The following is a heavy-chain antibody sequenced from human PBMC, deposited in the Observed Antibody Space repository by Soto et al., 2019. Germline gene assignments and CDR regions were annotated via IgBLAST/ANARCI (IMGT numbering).Heavy chain of an antibody. CDR3: ARGLLGYCISTSCPSSYYYYGMDV. CDR1: GYTFTSYD. CDR2: MNPNSGNT. V-gene: IGHV1-8*01. J-gene: IGHJ6*02. D-gene: IGHD2-2*01. Sequence: ASVKVSWKASGYTFTSYDINWVRQATGQGLEWMGWMNPNSGNTGYAQKFQGRVTMTRNTSISTAYMELSSLRSEDTAMYYCARGLLGYCISTSCPSSYYYYGMDVWGQGTTVTVSS.